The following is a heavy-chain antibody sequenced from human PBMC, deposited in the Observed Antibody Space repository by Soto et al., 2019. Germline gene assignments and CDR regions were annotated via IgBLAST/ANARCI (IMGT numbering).Heavy chain of an antibody. V-gene: IGHV3-33*01. J-gene: IGHJ4*02. Sequence: QVQLVESGGGVVQPGRSLRLSCTASGFDFSSHGFHWVRQAPGKGLEGVSAIWHDGSRKYYADSVKGRFTVSRDDPKSTLYLQMNSLRAKDTAVYHCARDDGINYWGQGTLVTVSS. CDR1: GFDFSSHG. D-gene: IGHD2-15*01. CDR3: ARDDGINY. CDR2: IWHDGSRK.